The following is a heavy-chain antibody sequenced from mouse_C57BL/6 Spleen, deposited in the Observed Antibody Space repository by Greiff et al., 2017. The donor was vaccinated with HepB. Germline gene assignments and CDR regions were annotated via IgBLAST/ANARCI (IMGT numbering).Heavy chain of an antibody. D-gene: IGHD3-1*01. CDR2: IDPETGGT. V-gene: IGHV1-15*01. CDR1: GYTFTDYE. CDR3: TRSGGPDGYY. Sequence: VKLMESGAELVRPGASVTLSCKASGYTFTDYEMHWVKQTPVHGLEWIGAIDPETGGTAYNQKFKGKAILTADKSSSTAYMELRSLTSEDSAVYYCTRSGGPDGYYWGQGTTLTVSS. J-gene: IGHJ2*01.